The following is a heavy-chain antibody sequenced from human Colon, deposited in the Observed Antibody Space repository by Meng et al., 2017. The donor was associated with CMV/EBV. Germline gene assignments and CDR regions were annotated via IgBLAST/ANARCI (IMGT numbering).Heavy chain of an antibody. CDR2: ISGSGSTV. Sequence: GGSLRLSCSASGFSFSNYEMHWVRQAPGKGLEWISYISGSGSTVFYADSVKGRFTVSRDNAKNSLYLQMNSLTAEDTAVYYCARDPFLVRVGFDCWGQGTRVTVSS. J-gene: IGHJ4*02. CDR3: ARDPFLVRVGFDC. D-gene: IGHD3-10*01. V-gene: IGHV3-48*03. CDR1: GFSFSNYE.